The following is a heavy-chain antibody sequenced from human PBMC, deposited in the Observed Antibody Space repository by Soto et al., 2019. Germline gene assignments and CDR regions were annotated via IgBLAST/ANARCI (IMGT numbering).Heavy chain of an antibody. CDR3: ARVLLKLRSGYYARPVTYYYYGMDV. D-gene: IGHD3-3*01. CDR2: INHSGST. J-gene: IGHJ6*02. CDR1: GGSFSGYY. V-gene: IGHV4-34*01. Sequence: SETLSLTCAVYGGSFSGYYWSWIRQPPGKGLEWIGEINHSGSTNYNPSIKSRVTISVDTSKNQFSLKLSSVTAADTAVYYCARVLLKLRSGYYARPVTYYYYGMDVWGQGTTVTVSS.